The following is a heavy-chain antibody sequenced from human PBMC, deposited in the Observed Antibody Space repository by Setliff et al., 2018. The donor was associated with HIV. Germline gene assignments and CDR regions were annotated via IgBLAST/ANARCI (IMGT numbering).Heavy chain of an antibody. V-gene: IGHV4-59*11. CDR1: GGSISSHY. CDR2: IYYTGTT. D-gene: IGHD3-10*01. CDR3: ARGLWFGGSYWFGP. Sequence: KPSETLSLTCTVSGVSGGSISSHYWNWIRQPPGKGLEWIGYIYYTGTTKNNPSLKSRVTMSIDTSKNQFSLKLSSVTAADTAVYYCARGLWFGGSYWFGPWGQGTLVTVSS. J-gene: IGHJ5*02.